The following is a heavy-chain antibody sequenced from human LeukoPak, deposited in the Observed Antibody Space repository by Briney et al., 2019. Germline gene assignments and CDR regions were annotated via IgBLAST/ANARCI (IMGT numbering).Heavy chain of an antibody. J-gene: IGHJ3*02. CDR2: ISGSGGST. V-gene: IGHV3-23*01. D-gene: IGHD3-22*01. Sequence: GESLRLSCAASGFTFSSYAMSWVRQPPGKGLEWVSAISGSGGSTYYADSVKGRFTISRDNAKHSLYLQMNSQGALCTLVYYCARDRDYDDTSAIRLDIWGQGTTVTVSS. CDR1: GFTFSSYA. CDR3: ARDRDYDDTSAIRLDI.